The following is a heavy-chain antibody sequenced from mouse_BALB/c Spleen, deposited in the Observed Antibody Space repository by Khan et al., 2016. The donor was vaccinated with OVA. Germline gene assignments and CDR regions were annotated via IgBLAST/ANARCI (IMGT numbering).Heavy chain of an antibody. CDR1: GFSFTNYG. V-gene: IGHV2-6-1*01. J-gene: IGHJ4*01. Sequence: VQLQESGPGLAAPSQSLSITCTISGFSFTNYGVHWVRQPPGKGLEWLVVIWSDGNTNYNSALKSRLTITKDNSQSQVFLKINSLQTDDTAIYFCARQPYYHYNIMDYWGQGTSVTVSS. CDR2: IWSDGNT. D-gene: IGHD2-10*01. CDR3: ARQPYYHYNIMDY.